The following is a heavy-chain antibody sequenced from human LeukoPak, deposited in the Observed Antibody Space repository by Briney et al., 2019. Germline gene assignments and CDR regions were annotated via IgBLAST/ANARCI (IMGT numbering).Heavy chain of an antibody. CDR3: ARDSTPSHIVVVTAIDY. CDR1: GFTVSSNY. CDR2: ISSSSSYI. V-gene: IGHV3-21*01. D-gene: IGHD2-21*02. J-gene: IGHJ4*02. Sequence: PGGSLRLSCAASGFTVSSNYMSWVRQAPGKGLEWVSSISSSSSYIYYADSVKGRFTISRDNAKNSLYLQMNSLRAEDTAVYYCARDSTPSHIVVVTAIDYWGQGTLVTVSS.